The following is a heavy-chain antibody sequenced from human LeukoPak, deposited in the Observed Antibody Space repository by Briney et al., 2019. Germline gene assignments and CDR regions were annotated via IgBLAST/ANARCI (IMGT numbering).Heavy chain of an antibody. V-gene: IGHV3-21*01. D-gene: IGHD5-12*01. CDR3: ARDSGYDFVPYYFDY. Sequence: GGSLRLACAASGFTFSSYSMNWVRQAPGKGLEWVSSITSSSGYIYYADSVKGRFTISRDNAKNSLYLQMNSLRAEDTAVYYCARDSGYDFVPYYFDYWGQGTLVTVSS. J-gene: IGHJ4*02. CDR1: GFTFSSYS. CDR2: ITSSSGYI.